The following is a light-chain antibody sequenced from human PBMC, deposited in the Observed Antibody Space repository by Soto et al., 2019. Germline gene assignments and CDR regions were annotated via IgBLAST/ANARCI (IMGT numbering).Light chain of an antibody. V-gene: IGKV3-20*01. CDR3: QQYGSSSPTT. Sequence: EIVLTQSPDTLSLSPGEGATLSCRASQSVSSNYLAWYQQKPGQAPRLLIYGASTRATGIPDRFSGGGSGTDFILTISRLEPEDFAVYYCQQYGSSSPTTFGQGTRLEIE. CDR1: QSVSSNY. J-gene: IGKJ5*01. CDR2: GAS.